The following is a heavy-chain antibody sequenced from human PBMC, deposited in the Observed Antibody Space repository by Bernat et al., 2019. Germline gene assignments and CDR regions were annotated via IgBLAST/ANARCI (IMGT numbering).Heavy chain of an antibody. D-gene: IGHD3-9*01. J-gene: IGHJ4*02. CDR3: ASESGDFDWLLIPDY. Sequence: QVQLVESGGGVVQPGRSLRLSCAASGFNFSSYGMHWVRQAPGKGLEWVAGIWYDGSNKYYADSVKGRFTIYRDNSKNTLYLQMNDLRAEDTAVYYCASESGDFDWLLIPDYWGQGTLVTVSS. V-gene: IGHV3-33*01. CDR2: IWYDGSNK. CDR1: GFNFSSYG.